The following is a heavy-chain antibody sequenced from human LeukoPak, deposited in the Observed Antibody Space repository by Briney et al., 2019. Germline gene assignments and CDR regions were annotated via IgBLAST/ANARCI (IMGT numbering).Heavy chain of an antibody. D-gene: IGHD6-13*01. J-gene: IGHJ4*02. CDR1: GFTFSSYG. Sequence: PGGSLRLSCAASGFTFSSYGMSWVRQAPGKGLEWVSAISGSGGSTYYADSVKGRFTISRDNSKNTLYLQMNSLRAEDTAVYYCAKDHIAEYYFDYWGQGTLVTVSS. CDR3: AKDHIAEYYFDY. V-gene: IGHV3-23*01. CDR2: ISGSGGST.